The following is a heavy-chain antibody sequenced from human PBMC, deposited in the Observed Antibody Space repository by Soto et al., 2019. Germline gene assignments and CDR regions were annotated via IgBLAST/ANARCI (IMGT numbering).Heavy chain of an antibody. CDR2: ISAFNGQT. V-gene: IGHV1-18*01. D-gene: IGHD3-16*01. J-gene: IGHJ6*02. CDR1: GYTFTSYG. Sequence: QVQLVQSGDEVKKPGASGKVSCRASGYTFTSYGVSWVRQAPGQGLEWMGWISAFNGQTNYIQKAQGRVTLTTEASTSTAYMELRSLRSDDTAVYYCARGGDYYYGLDVWGQGTTVTVSS. CDR3: ARGGDYYYGLDV.